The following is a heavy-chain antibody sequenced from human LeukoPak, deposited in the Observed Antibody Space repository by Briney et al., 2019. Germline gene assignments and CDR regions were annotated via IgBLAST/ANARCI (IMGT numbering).Heavy chain of an antibody. J-gene: IGHJ5*02. V-gene: IGHV1-69*13. CDR3: ARDGGEATTLDTYNWFDP. CDR1: GGTFSNYA. D-gene: IGHD1-26*01. CDR2: LIPVFGTA. Sequence: SVKVSCKASGGTFSNYAISWVRQAPGQGLEWMGGLIPVFGTANYAQKFQGRVTITADESTSTAYMELSSLRSEDTAVYYCARDGGEATTLDTYNWFDPWGQGALVTVSS.